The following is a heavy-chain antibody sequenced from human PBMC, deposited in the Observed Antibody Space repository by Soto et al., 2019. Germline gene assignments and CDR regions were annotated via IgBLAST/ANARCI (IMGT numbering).Heavy chain of an antibody. J-gene: IGHJ4*02. CDR3: AKDRLAGGLDS. CDR1: GFTFSNYA. CDR2: VSATAGTT. D-gene: IGHD3-16*01. V-gene: IGHV3-23*04. Sequence: DVQLVDSGGGLVQPGGSLRLSCAASGFTFSNYAMSWVRQAPGKGLEWVSLVSATAGTTYYTDSVKGRFTISRDNSRNTLYLQMNSLRADDTDVYYCAKDRLAGGLDSWGKGTRVTVSS.